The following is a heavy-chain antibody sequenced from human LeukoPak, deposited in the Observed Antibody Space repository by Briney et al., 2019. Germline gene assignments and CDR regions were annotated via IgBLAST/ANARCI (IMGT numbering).Heavy chain of an antibody. CDR1: GFSLRTRGMC. Sequence: SGPALVKPPQTLTLTCTFSGFSLRTRGMCVSWIRQPPGKALAWLSLIAWDDDKYYRTSLKTRLTISKDTSKNQVVLTMTNMDPVDTATYYCARTPGYYYGSGSYYAPGSGVFDYWGRGTLVTVSS. D-gene: IGHD3-10*01. CDR2: IAWDDDK. V-gene: IGHV2-70*01. J-gene: IGHJ4*02. CDR3: ARTPGYYYGSGSYYAPGSGVFDY.